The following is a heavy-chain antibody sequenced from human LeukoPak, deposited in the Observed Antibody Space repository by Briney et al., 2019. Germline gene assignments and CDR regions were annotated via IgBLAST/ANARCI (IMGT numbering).Heavy chain of an antibody. Sequence: GESLRLSCAPSGFTFSSYGMHWVRRAPRKGREWVAVIWYDGSNKYYADSVKGRFTISRDNSKNTLYLQMNSLRAEHTAVYYCAGSIAVAGTIDYWGQGTLVTVSS. CDR2: IWYDGSNK. V-gene: IGHV3-33*01. J-gene: IGHJ4*02. D-gene: IGHD6-19*01. CDR3: AGSIAVAGTIDY. CDR1: GFTFSSYG.